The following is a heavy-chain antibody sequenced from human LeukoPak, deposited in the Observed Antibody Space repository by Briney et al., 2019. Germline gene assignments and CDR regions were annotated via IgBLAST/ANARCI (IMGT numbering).Heavy chain of an antibody. V-gene: IGHV3-30*03. CDR1: GFTFSSYG. J-gene: IGHJ4*02. CDR3: ARDVRNYYGSGSYYDY. D-gene: IGHD3-10*01. Sequence: GGSLRLSCAASGFTFSSYGMHWVRQAPGKGLEWVAVISYDGSNKYYADSVKGRFTISRDNSKNTLYLQMNSLRAEDTAVYYCARDVRNYYGSGSYYDYWGQGTLVTVSS. CDR2: ISYDGSNK.